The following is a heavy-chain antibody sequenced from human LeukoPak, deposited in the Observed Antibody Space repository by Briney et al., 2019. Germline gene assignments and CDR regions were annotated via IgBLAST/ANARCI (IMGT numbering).Heavy chain of an antibody. D-gene: IGHD6-6*01. CDR2: IYYSGST. V-gene: IGHV4-59*02. CDR3: ASIAARPIYYYYMDV. CDR1: GGSVSSYY. Sequence: PSETLSLTCTVSGGSVSSYYWSWIRQPPGKGLEWIGYIYYSGSTNYNPSLKSRVTISVDTSKNQFSLKLSSVTAADTAVYYCASIAARPIYYYYMDVWGKGTTVTVSS. J-gene: IGHJ6*03.